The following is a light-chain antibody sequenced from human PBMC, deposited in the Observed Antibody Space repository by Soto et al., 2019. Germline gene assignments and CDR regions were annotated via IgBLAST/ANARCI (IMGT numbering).Light chain of an antibody. Sequence: EIVLTQSPGTLSLSPGERATLSCRASQSIRASSLAWYQQKPGQATRLLIYGASSRATGIPDRFSGSGSGTDFTLTISRLEPEDFAVYCCQQDGSSPPTFGGGTKVEIK. CDR2: GAS. CDR3: QQDGSSPPT. V-gene: IGKV3-20*01. J-gene: IGKJ4*01. CDR1: QSIRASS.